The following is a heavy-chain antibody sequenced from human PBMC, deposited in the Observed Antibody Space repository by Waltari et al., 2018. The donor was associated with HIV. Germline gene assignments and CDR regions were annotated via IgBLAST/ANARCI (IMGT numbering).Heavy chain of an antibody. CDR1: GGTFSTYP. CDR3: ARDLGAGSLRGTL. D-gene: IGHD3-10*01. Sequence: QVQLVQSGAEVKKPGSSVKVSCEASGGTFSTYPISWVRQAPGQGLEWMGGILPIFGGSNYAQQFQGRVTITADESTSTAYMELSSLRSEDTAVYYCARDLGAGSLRGTLWGQGTLVIVSS. V-gene: IGHV1-69*01. J-gene: IGHJ4*02. CDR2: ILPIFGGS.